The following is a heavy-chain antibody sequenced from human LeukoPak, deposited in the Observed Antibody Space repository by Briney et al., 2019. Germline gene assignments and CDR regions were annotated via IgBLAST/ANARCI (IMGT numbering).Heavy chain of an antibody. D-gene: IGHD4-17*01. CDR1: GFTFSSYW. J-gene: IGHJ3*02. V-gene: IGHV3-7*01. CDR3: ARDRSTTVTYDAFDI. Sequence: GGSLRLSCAASGFTFSSYWMSWVRQAPGKGLEWVANIKQDGSEKYYVDSVKGRFTISRDNAKNSLYLQMNSLRAEDTAVYYCARDRSTTVTYDAFDIWGQGTIVTVSS. CDR2: IKQDGSEK.